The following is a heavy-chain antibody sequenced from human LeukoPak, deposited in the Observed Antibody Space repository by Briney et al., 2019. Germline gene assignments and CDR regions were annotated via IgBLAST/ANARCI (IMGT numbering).Heavy chain of an antibody. CDR3: ATDTVTRLRPKYYYYYMDV. J-gene: IGHJ6*03. CDR1: GGTFSSYA. V-gene: IGHV1-69*13. D-gene: IGHD4-17*01. Sequence: SVKVSCKASGGTFSSYAISWVRQAPGQGLEWMGGIIPIFGTANYAQKFQGRVTITADESTSTAYMELSSLRSEDTAVYYCATDTVTRLRPKYYYYYMDVWGKGTTVTISS. CDR2: IIPIFGTA.